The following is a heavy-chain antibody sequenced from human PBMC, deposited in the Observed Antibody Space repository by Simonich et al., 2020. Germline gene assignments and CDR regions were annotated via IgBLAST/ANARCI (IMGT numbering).Heavy chain of an antibody. CDR1: GFTFNSYW. J-gene: IGHJ3*02. Sequence: EVQLVESGGGLVQPGGSLRLSCAASGFTFNSYWMSWVRQAPGKGLEGVANIKQEGSEKYYVDSVKGRFTISRDNAKNSLYLQMNSLRAEDTAVYYCACLGTGDAFDIWGQGTMVTVSS. CDR3: ACLGTGDAFDI. CDR2: IKQEGSEK. V-gene: IGHV3-7*01. D-gene: IGHD3-9*01.